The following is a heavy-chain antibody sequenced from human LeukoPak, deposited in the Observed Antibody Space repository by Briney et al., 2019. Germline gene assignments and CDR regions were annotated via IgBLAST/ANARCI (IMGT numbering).Heavy chain of an antibody. CDR1: SASISSSPYF. J-gene: IGHJ2*01. V-gene: IGHV4-39*01. CDR2: ISYSGTT. Sequence: SETLSLTCTVSSASISSSPYFWGWIRQSPGKGLEWIGSISYSGTTYYNPSLKSRVTISVDTSKNQFSLKLSSVTAADTAVYYCARGHEMATTRSYWYFDLWGRGTLVTVSS. D-gene: IGHD5-24*01. CDR3: ARGHEMATTRSYWYFDL.